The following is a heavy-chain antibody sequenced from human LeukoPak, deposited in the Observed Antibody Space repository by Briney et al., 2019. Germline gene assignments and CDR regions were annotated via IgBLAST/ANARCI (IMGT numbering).Heavy chain of an antibody. V-gene: IGHV1-69*13. CDR1: GYTFTGYF. Sequence: ASVRVSCKASGYTFTGYFMHWVGQAPGQGLEWMGGIIPIFGTANYAQKFQGRVTITADESTSTAYMELSSLRSEDTAVYYCARLDAWTGYSDAFDIWGQGTMVTVSS. CDR2: IIPIFGTA. CDR3: ARLDAWTGYSDAFDI. J-gene: IGHJ3*02. D-gene: IGHD3/OR15-3a*01.